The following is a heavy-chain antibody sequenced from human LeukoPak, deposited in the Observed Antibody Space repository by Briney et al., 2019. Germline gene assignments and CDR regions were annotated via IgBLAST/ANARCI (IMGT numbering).Heavy chain of an antibody. D-gene: IGHD2-2*01. CDR1: GGSISSYY. CDR2: IYYGGST. Sequence: PSEILSLTCTVAGGSISSYYWSWLRQPPGKGLGWGGYIYYGGSTNYTPSLKRRLTTAVGLSRNPFSLQLNSVTAADTAVYYCARVVDCTSTNCYPSLDVWGQGTTVTVPS. CDR3: ARVVDCTSTNCYPSLDV. V-gene: IGHV4-59*01. J-gene: IGHJ6*02.